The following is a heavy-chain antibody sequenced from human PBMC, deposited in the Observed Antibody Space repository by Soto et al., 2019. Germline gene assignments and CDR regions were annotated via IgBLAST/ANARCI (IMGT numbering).Heavy chain of an antibody. CDR3: ARGRIAVSPLDV. Sequence: GGSLRLSCAASGFTFSSYAMSWVRQAPGKGLEWVAVIWCSGSSKYYADSVKGRFTISRDNSKNTLYLQMNSLRAEDTAVYYCARGRIAVSPLDVWGKGTTVTVSS. CDR2: IWCSGSSK. V-gene: IGHV3-33*08. D-gene: IGHD6-19*01. J-gene: IGHJ6*04. CDR1: GFTFSSYA.